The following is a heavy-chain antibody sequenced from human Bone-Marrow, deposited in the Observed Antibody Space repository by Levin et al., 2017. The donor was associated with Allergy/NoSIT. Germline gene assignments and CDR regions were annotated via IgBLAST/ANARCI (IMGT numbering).Heavy chain of an antibody. CDR2: VYYRGDT. V-gene: IGHV4-59*01. CDR3: AREQSDFDFYFYGLDD. D-gene: IGHD2-21*02. Sequence: SETLSLTCTVSGGSTVSYYWSWIRQPPGKGLEWIGRVYYRGDTGYNPSLKGRVTISLDTSKNQFSLEVKSVTAADTGVYFCAREQSDFDFYFYGLDDWGQGTTVTVSS. CDR1: GGSTVSYY. J-gene: IGHJ6*02.